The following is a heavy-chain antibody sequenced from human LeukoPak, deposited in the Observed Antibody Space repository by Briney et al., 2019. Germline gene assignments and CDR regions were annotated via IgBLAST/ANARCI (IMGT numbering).Heavy chain of an antibody. CDR3: AARGPPDYYDSSGYYPI. CDR1: GYTFTGYY. D-gene: IGHD3-22*01. J-gene: IGHJ4*02. CDR2: INPNSGGT. Sequence: GASVKVSCKASGYTFTGYYMHWVRQAPGQGPEWMGWINPNSGGTNYAQKFQGRVTMTRDTSISTAYMELSSLRSEDTAVYYCAARGPPDYYDSSGYYPIWGQGTLVTVSS. V-gene: IGHV1-2*02.